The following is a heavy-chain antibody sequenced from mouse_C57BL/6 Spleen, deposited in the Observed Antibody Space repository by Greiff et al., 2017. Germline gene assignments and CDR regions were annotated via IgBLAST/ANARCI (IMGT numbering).Heavy chain of an antibody. CDR3: AGTWDYSFAY. D-gene: IGHD1-1*01. Sequence: VKLMESGPGILQSSPTLSLTCSFSGFSLSTSGMGVSWIRPPSGKGLVWLAHIYWDDDKRYNPSLKSLLTISKDTSRTQVFLKITSLDTADTATYYCAGTWDYSFAYWGHGTLVTVSA. J-gene: IGHJ3*01. V-gene: IGHV8-12*01. CDR2: IYWDDDK. CDR1: GFSLSTSGMG.